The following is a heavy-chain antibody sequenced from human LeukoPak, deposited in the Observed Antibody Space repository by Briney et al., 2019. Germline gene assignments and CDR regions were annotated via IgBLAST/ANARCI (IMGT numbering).Heavy chain of an antibody. CDR1: GFTVSSNY. V-gene: IGHV3-66*01. CDR3: AKDISSSWYGDWFDP. D-gene: IGHD6-13*01. CDR2: IYSGGST. J-gene: IGHJ5*02. Sequence: QTGGSLRLSCAASGFTVSSNYMSWVRQAPGKGLEWVSVIYSGGSTYYADSVKGRFTISRDNSKNTLYLQMNSLRAEDTAVYYCAKDISSSWYGDWFDPWGQGTLVTVSS.